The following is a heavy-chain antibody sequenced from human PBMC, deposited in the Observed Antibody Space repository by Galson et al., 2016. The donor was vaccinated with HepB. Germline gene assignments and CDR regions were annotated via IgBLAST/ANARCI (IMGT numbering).Heavy chain of an antibody. CDR1: GLTVGGNY. Sequence: LRLSCAASGLTVGGNYMRWVRQAPGKGLEWVSSIFSGGGTYYADSEKGRVTISRDNSKNTVYLEMENLRPGDTAVYYCARFGGTTGGDWFDPWGQGTLVTVSS. V-gene: IGHV3-53*01. CDR3: ARFGGTTGGDWFDP. D-gene: IGHD2-8*02. CDR2: IFSGGGT. J-gene: IGHJ5*02.